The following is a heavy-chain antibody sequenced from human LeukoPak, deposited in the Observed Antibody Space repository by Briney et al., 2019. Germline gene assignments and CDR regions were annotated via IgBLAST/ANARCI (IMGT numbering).Heavy chain of an antibody. J-gene: IGHJ4*02. CDR3: ARDYGGKYDY. D-gene: IGHD4-23*01. CDR2: INHSGSA. Sequence: SETLSLTCAVYGGSFSGYYWSWIRQPPGKGLEWIGEINHSGSANYNPSLKSRVTISVDTSKNQFSLKLSSVTAADTAVYYCARDYGGKYDYWGQGTLVTVSS. CDR1: GGSFSGYY. V-gene: IGHV4-34*01.